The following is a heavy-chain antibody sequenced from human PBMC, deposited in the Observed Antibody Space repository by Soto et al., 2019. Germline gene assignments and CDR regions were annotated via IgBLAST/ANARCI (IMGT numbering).Heavy chain of an antibody. D-gene: IGHD6-13*01. CDR2: NYYNGGT. J-gene: IGHJ4*02. CDR1: SGSVSSGSYY. V-gene: IGHV4-61*01. Sequence: QVQLQESGPGLVKPSEALSLTCTVSSGSVSSGSYYWHWIRLPPGKALEWIGYNYYNGGTNYNPSAKSRVAMSIDTSKNQFSRKLSSVTAADTAVYYCARGGRSSSNFDYWGQGTLVSVSS. CDR3: ARGGRSSSNFDY.